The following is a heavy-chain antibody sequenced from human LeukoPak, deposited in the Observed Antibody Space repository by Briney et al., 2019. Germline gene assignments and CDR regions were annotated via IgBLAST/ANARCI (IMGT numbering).Heavy chain of an antibody. CDR3: ARDENFDY. CDR2: ISSSSSTI. CDR1: GFTFSSYS. Sequence: PGGSLRLSCAASGFTFSSYSMNWVRQAPGKGLEWVSYISSSSSTIYYADSVKGRFTISRDNAKNSLYLQMNSLRAEDTAVYYCARDENFDYWGQGTLVTVSS. J-gene: IGHJ4*02. V-gene: IGHV3-48*04.